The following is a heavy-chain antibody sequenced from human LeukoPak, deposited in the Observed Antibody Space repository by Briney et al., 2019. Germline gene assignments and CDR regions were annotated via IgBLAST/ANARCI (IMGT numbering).Heavy chain of an antibody. CDR3: ARGGSYIVVVPAAMPDY. V-gene: IGHV1-2*02. CDR1: GYTFISYY. J-gene: IGHJ4*02. D-gene: IGHD2-2*01. CDR2: INPNSGGT. Sequence: ASVKVSCKASGYTFISYYMHWVRQAPGQGLEWMGWINPNSGGTNYAQKFQGRVTMTRDTSISTAYMELSRLRSDDTAVYYCARGGSYIVVVPAAMPDYWGQGTLVTVSS.